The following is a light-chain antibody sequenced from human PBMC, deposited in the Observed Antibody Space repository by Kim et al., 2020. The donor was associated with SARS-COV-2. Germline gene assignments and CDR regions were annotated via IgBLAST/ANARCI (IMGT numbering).Light chain of an antibody. CDR3: QTPDSLENCV. CDR2: ANG. V-gene: IGLV1-40*01. J-gene: IGLJ3*02. CDR1: SSNIASSGR. Sequence: QSVLTQPPSVSGAPGQRVTISCTGSSSNIASSGRVHWYQQLPRAAPKLLIYANGRRPSGVPDRFSGSWSGTSASLTITGLQAEDEGDYYCQTPDSLENCVFGGGTQLTVL.